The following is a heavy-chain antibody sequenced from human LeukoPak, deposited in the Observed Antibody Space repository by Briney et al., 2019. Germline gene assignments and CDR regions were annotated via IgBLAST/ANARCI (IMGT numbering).Heavy chain of an antibody. CDR1: GFTFSSYS. V-gene: IGHV3-21*01. CDR2: ISSSSSYI. D-gene: IGHD3-3*01. CDR3: ARGQELRSTNYYYYMDV. J-gene: IGHJ6*03. Sequence: GGSLRLSCAASGFTFSSYSMNWVRQAPGKGLEWVSSISSSSSYIYYADSAKGRFTISRDNAKNSLYLQMNSLRAEDTAVYYCARGQELRSTNYYYYMDVWGKGTTVTVSS.